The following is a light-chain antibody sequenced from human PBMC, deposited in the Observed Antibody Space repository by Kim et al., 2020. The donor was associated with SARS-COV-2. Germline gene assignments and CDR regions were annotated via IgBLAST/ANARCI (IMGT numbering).Light chain of an antibody. J-gene: IGLJ1*01. CDR1: SSDVGSYNY. CDR2: DVN. Sequence: GQCITISCTGTSSDVGSYNYVSWYQQHPDKAPKVMIYDVNNRPSGVSNRFSGSKSGNTASLTISGLQAEDEADYYCSSFTSSDTYVFGTGTKVTVL. V-gene: IGLV2-14*03. CDR3: SSFTSSDTYV.